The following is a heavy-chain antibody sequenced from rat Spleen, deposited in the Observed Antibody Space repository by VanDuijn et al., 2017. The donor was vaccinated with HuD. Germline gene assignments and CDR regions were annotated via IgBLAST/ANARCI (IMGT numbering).Heavy chain of an antibody. J-gene: IGHJ2*01. D-gene: IGHD5-1*01. CDR2: ITNTGGPT. Sequence: EVQLVESGGGLVQPGRSLKLSCAASGFTFSDYGMAWIRQAPGKGLEWVTSITNTGGPTYYPDSVKGRFTISRDNAKSTLYLQMNRRRSEDTATYYWTRGGDWGQGVMVTVSS. CDR3: TRGGD. V-gene: IGHV5-31*01. CDR1: GFTFSDYG.